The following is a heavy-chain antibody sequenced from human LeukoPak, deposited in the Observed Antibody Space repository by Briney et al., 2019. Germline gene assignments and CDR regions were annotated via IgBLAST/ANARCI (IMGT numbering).Heavy chain of an antibody. Sequence: PGGSLRLSCTASGFTFSSYEMNWVRQAPGQGLEWVSYISSSGSTIYYADSVKGRFTISRDNAKNSLYLQMNSLRAEDTAVYYCAREGDGYNLGYFDYWGQGTLVTVSS. V-gene: IGHV3-48*03. J-gene: IGHJ4*02. CDR1: GFTFSSYE. D-gene: IGHD5-24*01. CDR3: AREGDGYNLGYFDY. CDR2: ISSSGSTI.